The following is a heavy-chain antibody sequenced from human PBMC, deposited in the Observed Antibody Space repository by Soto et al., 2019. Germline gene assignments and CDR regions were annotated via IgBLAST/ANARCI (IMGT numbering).Heavy chain of an antibody. CDR1: GGSISSGGYY. V-gene: IGHV4-31*03. CDR3: ASLNTVPDSGYWYGWFDP. Sequence: QVQLQESGPGLVKSSQTLSLTCTVSGGSISSGGYYWSWIRQHPGKGLEWIGYIYFSGSTDYNPSLKSRVTISGDTSKNQFSLKLSSVTAADTAVYYCASLNTVPDSGYWYGWFDPWGQGTLVTVSS. D-gene: IGHD6-25*01. CDR2: IYFSGST. J-gene: IGHJ5*02.